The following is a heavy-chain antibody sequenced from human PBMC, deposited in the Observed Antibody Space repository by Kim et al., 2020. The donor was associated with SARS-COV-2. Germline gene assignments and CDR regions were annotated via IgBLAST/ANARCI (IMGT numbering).Heavy chain of an antibody. CDR1: GFTFDDYA. CDR3: AKDPPFRQLVREDWFDP. D-gene: IGHD6-6*01. Sequence: GGSLRLSCAASGFTFDDYAMHWVRQAPGKGLEWVSLVSGDGYSTYYADSVKGRFTISRDNSKNSLYLQMNSLRIEDTALYYCAKDPPFRQLVREDWFDPWGQGTLVTVSS. CDR2: VSGDGYST. V-gene: IGHV3-43*02. J-gene: IGHJ5*02.